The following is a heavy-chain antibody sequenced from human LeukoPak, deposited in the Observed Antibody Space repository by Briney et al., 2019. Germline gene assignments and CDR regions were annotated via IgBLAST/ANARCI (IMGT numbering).Heavy chain of an antibody. CDR3: AKATLRTTVVKGVLDY. J-gene: IGHJ4*02. D-gene: IGHD4-23*01. Sequence: GGSLRLSCAASGFTFSSYAMGWVRQAPGKGLEWVSAISGSGGSTYYADSVKGRFTISRDNSKNTLYLQMNSLRAEDAAVYYCAKATLRTTVVKGVLDYWGQGTLVTVSS. V-gene: IGHV3-23*01. CDR2: ISGSGGST. CDR1: GFTFSSYA.